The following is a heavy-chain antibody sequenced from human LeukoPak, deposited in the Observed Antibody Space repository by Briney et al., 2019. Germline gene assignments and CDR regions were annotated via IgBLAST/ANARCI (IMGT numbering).Heavy chain of an antibody. CDR2: IKQDGSEK. Sequence: PGGSLRLSCAASGFKFSSNWMSWVRQAPGKGLEWVANIKQDGSEKYYVDSVKGRFTISRDYAKNSLYLQMNSLRAEDTAVYYCAREGPSVTPYYWGQGTLVTVSS. V-gene: IGHV3-7*01. D-gene: IGHD4-17*01. CDR1: GFKFSSNW. J-gene: IGHJ4*02. CDR3: AREGPSVTPYY.